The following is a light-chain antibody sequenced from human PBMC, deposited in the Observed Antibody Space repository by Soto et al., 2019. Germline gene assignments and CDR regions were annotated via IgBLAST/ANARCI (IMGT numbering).Light chain of an antibody. CDR1: QSVSSN. V-gene: IGKV3-15*01. CDR3: QQYNNWPPVT. CDR2: GAS. J-gene: IGKJ2*01. Sequence: EIVMTQSPATLSVSPGERATLSCRASQSVSSNLVWYQQKPGQAPRLLICGASTRATSIPARFRGSGSGTEVTLTISSLQSEDFAVYYCQQYNNWPPVTFGQGTKLEI.